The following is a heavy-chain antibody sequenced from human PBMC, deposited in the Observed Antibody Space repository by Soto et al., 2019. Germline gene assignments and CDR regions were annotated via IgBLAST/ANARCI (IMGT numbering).Heavy chain of an antibody. Sequence: SETLSLTCAVYGGSFSGYYWSWIRQPPGKGLEWIGEINHSGSTNYNPSLKSRVTISVDTSKNQFSLKLSSVTAADTAVYYCARGANDFWSGYTYFDYWGQGTLVTVSS. CDR3: ARGANDFWSGYTYFDY. CDR1: GGSFSGYY. J-gene: IGHJ4*02. CDR2: INHSGST. D-gene: IGHD3-3*01. V-gene: IGHV4-34*01.